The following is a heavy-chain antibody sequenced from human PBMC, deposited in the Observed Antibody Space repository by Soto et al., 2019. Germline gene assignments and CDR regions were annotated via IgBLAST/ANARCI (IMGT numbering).Heavy chain of an antibody. Sequence: TLSLTCTVSGGSISSYYWTWIRQPPGKGLEWIGYIYYSGSTNYNPSLKSRVTISVDTSKNQFSLKLSSVTAADTAVYYCARVYYDSSGYYYGAFDYWGQGTLVTVSS. CDR2: IYYSGST. J-gene: IGHJ4*02. V-gene: IGHV4-59*01. D-gene: IGHD3-22*01. CDR1: GGSISSYY. CDR3: ARVYYDSSGYYYGAFDY.